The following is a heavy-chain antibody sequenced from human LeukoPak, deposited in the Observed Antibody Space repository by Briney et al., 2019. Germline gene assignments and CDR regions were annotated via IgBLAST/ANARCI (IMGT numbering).Heavy chain of an antibody. V-gene: IGHV1-18*01. CDR2: ISAYNGNT. CDR1: GYTFTSYG. CDR3: ARDGVGATFDY. J-gene: IGHJ4*02. D-gene: IGHD1-26*01. Sequence: ASVKVSCKASGYTFTSYGISWVRQAPGQGLKWMGWISAYNGNTNYAQKFQGRVTMPTGTSTSTAYMELRSLRSDDTAVYYCARDGVGATFDYWGQGTLVTVSS.